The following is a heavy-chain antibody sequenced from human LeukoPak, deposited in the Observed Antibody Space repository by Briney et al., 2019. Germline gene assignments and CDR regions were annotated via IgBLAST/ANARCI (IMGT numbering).Heavy chain of an antibody. CDR1: GYTFTSYG. J-gene: IGHJ4*02. V-gene: IGHV1-18*01. D-gene: IGHD3-22*01. CDR2: ISTYNGNT. CDR3: AASGYYDSSGYYSFDY. Sequence: ASVKVSCKASGYTFTSYGISWVRQAPGQGLEWMGWISTYNGNTNYPQKLQGRVTMTTDTSTSTAYMELRSLRSDETAVYYCAASGYYDSSGYYSFDYWGQGTLVTVSS.